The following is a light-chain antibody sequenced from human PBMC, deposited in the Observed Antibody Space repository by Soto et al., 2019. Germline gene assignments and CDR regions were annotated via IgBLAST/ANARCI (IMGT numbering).Light chain of an antibody. CDR1: QSISNN. Sequence: EIVMTQSPATLSVSPGERATLSCRASQSISNNLAWYQQKVGQAPRLLISGASTRATGIPARFSGSGSGTEFTLTISSLQSKDFAIYYCQQYHHWPPLTFGGGTKVEIK. CDR3: QQYHHWPPLT. CDR2: GAS. V-gene: IGKV3-15*01. J-gene: IGKJ4*01.